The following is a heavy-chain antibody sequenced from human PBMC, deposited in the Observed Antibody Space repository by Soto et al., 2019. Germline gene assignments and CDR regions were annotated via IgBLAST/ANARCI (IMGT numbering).Heavy chain of an antibody. CDR1: GYTFTSYG. CDR3: ARGLNSSSWYLYSFGY. J-gene: IGHJ4*02. Sequence: ASVKVSCKASGYTFTSYGISWVRQAPVQGLEWMGWISAYNGNTNYAQKLQGRVTMTTDTSTSTAYMELRSLRSDDTAVYYCARGLNSSSWYLYSFGYWGQGTLVTVSS. D-gene: IGHD6-13*01. V-gene: IGHV1-18*04. CDR2: ISAYNGNT.